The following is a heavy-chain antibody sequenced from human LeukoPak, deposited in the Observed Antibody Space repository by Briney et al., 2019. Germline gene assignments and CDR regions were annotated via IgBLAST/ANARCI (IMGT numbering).Heavy chain of an antibody. J-gene: IGHJ4*02. CDR1: GFSFSSYS. V-gene: IGHV3-48*01. D-gene: IGHD1-26*01. CDR2: IISSSSTI. CDR3: AKQWVYC. Sequence: QPGGSLRLSCAASGFSFSSYSMNCVSQAPGGGMGWVSYIISSSSTIYYTDSVKGRFTISRDNTPSTLFLQMTSLRAEDTGVYYCAKQWVYCWGQGTLVTVSS.